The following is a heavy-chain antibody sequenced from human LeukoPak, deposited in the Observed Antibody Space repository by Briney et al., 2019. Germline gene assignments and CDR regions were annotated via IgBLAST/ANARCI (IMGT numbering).Heavy chain of an antibody. CDR2: ISSSSSYI. CDR1: GFTFSSYS. J-gene: IGHJ4*02. CDR3: ARVATVVTPSIDY. D-gene: IGHD4-23*01. V-gene: IGHV3-21*01. Sequence: GGSLRLSCAASGFTFSSYSMNWVRQAPGKGLEWVSSISSSSSYIYYADSVKGRFTISRDNAKNSLYLQMNSLRAEDTAVYYCARVATVVTPSIDYWGQGTLVTVSS.